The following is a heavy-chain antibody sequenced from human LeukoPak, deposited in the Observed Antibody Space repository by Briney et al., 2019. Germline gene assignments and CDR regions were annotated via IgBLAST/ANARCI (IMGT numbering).Heavy chain of an antibody. D-gene: IGHD7-27*01. CDR3: ARDFAWGSGGAPIDDNWLDP. J-gene: IGHJ5*02. V-gene: IGHV1-18*01. CDR1: GYIFSNYG. CDR2: ISGHSGNT. Sequence: ASVKVSCKASGYIFSNYGITWVRQAPGHGLEWMGLISGHSGNTNYAQKFQDRATMTTDTSTSTAYMELRSLRFDDTAVYYCARDFAWGSGGAPIDDNWLDPWRQGILVTVSS.